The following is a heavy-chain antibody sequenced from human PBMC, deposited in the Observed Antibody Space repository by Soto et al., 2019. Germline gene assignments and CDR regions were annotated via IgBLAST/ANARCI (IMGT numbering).Heavy chain of an antibody. Sequence: SETLSLTCAVSGGYISSGGYSWSWIRKPPGKGLEWIGYIYHSGSTYYNPSLKSRVTISVDRSKNQFSLRLSSVTAADTAVYYCARASGAVAGTNLFDYWGQGTLVTVSP. V-gene: IGHV4-30-2*01. CDR1: GGYISSGGYS. J-gene: IGHJ4*02. D-gene: IGHD6-19*01. CDR2: IYHSGST. CDR3: ARASGAVAGTNLFDY.